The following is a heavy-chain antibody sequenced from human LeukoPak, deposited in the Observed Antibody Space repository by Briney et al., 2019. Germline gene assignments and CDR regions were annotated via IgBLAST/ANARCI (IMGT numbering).Heavy chain of an antibody. J-gene: IGHJ4*02. V-gene: IGHV3-23*01. CDR1: GFTFSSYA. CDR3: AKVETSGGANCYALDY. D-gene: IGHD2-2*01. Sequence: PGGSLRLSCAASGFTFSSYAMSWVRQAPGKGLEWVSAISGSGGSTYYADSVKGRFTISRDDSQNTLYLQMNSLSAEDTAVYYWAKVETSGGANCYALDYWGQGTLVTVSS. CDR2: ISGSGGST.